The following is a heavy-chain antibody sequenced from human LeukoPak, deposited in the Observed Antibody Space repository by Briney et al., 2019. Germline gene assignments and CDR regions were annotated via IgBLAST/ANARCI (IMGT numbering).Heavy chain of an antibody. J-gene: IGHJ4*02. Sequence: PSETLSLTCTVSGGSISTSSYYWGWIRQPPGKGLEWIGSIYYSGSTYYNPSLKSRVTISVDTSKNQFSLKLSSVTAADTAVYYCAREIIAVAWRYWGQGTLVTVSS. CDR1: GGSISTSSYY. CDR3: AREIIAVAWRY. D-gene: IGHD6-19*01. V-gene: IGHV4-39*07. CDR2: IYYSGST.